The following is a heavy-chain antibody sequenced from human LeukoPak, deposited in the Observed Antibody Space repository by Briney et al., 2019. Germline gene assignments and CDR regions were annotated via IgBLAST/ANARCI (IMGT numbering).Heavy chain of an antibody. CDR1: GGTFSSYA. Sequence: SVKVSCKASGGTFSSYAISWVRQAPGQGLEWMGGIIPIFGTANYAQKFKGRVTITTDESTSTAYMELSSLRSEDTAVYYCARDGYYGSGSYYNVADYWGQGTLVTVSS. CDR2: IIPIFGTA. D-gene: IGHD3-10*01. V-gene: IGHV1-69*05. CDR3: ARDGYYGSGSYYNVADY. J-gene: IGHJ4*02.